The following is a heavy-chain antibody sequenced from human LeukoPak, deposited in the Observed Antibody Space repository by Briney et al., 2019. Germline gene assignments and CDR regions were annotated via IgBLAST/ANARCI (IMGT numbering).Heavy chain of an antibody. CDR1: GFTFSSYG. J-gene: IGHJ4*02. Sequence: GGSLRLSCAASGFTFSSYGMHWVRQAPGKGLEWVAFIRYDGSNKYYADSVKGRFTISRDNSKNTLYLQMNSLRAEDTAVYYCAKARRGGSSINYYFDYWGQGTLVTVSS. V-gene: IGHV3-30*02. CDR2: IRYDGSNK. D-gene: IGHD1-26*01. CDR3: AKARRGGSSINYYFDY.